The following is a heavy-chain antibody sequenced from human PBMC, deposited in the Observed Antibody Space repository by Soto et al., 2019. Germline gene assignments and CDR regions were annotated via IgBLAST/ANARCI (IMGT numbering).Heavy chain of an antibody. CDR2: IWYDGSNK. CDR1: GFTFSSYG. V-gene: IGHV3-33*01. D-gene: IGHD6-6*01. J-gene: IGHJ6*02. Sequence: QVQLVESGGGVVQPGRSLRLSCAASGFTFSSYGMHWVRQAPGKGLERVAVIWYDGSNKYYADSVKGRFTISRDNSKNTLYLQMNSLRAEDTAVYYCARVQLVDYYYYGMDVWGQGTTVTVSS. CDR3: ARVQLVDYYYYGMDV.